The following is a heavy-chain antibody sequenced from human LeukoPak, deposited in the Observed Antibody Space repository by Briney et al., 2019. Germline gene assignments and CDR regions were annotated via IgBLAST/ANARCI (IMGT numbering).Heavy chain of an antibody. J-gene: IGHJ3*01. CDR3: AKRLYYGSGPLDV. CDR1: GFTFSSYD. D-gene: IGHD3-10*01. V-gene: IGHV3-23*01. Sequence: GGSLRLSCAASGFTFSSYDMTWVRQAPGKGLEWVSTLSDSGSSTYHADSVKGRFTISRDNSKNTLYLQMNSLRAEDTAVYFCAKRLYYGSGPLDVWGQGTMVTVSS. CDR2: LSDSGSST.